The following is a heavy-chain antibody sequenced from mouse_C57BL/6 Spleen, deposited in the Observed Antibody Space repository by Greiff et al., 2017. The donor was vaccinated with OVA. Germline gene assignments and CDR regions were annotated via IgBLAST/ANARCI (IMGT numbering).Heavy chain of an antibody. V-gene: IGHV1-26*01. CDR2: INPNNGGT. CDR1: GYTFTDYY. CDR3: ARRQLRLGGFAY. Sequence: VQLKQSGPELVKPGASVKISCKASGYTFTDYYMNWVKQSHGKSLEWIGDINPNNGGTSYNQKFKGKATLTVDKSSSTAYMELRSLTSEDSAVYYCARRQLRLGGFAYWGQGTLVTVSA. J-gene: IGHJ3*01. D-gene: IGHD3-2*02.